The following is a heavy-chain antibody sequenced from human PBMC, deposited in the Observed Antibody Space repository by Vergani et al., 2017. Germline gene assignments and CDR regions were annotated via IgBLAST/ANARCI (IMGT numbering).Heavy chain of an antibody. CDR1: GGSFSGYY. Sequence: QVQLQQWGAGLLKPSETLSLTCAVYGGSFSGYYLSWIRQPPGKGLEWIGEINHSGSTNYNPSLKSRVTISVDTSKNQFSLKLSSVTAADTAVYYCAVDYYDSSGFYGMDVWGQGTTVTGSS. J-gene: IGHJ6*02. CDR3: AVDYYDSSGFYGMDV. V-gene: IGHV4-34*01. CDR2: INHSGST. D-gene: IGHD3-22*01.